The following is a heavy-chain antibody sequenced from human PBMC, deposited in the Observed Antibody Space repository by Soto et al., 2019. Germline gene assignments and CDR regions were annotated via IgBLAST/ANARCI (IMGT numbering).Heavy chain of an antibody. Sequence: QVQLVQSGAEVKKPGSSVKVSCKASGGTFSSYAISWVRQAPGQGLEWMGGIIPIFGTANYAQKFQGRVXIXAXXSTSTADMELSSLRSEDTAVYYCARVESTVRGMDGWGQGTTVTVSS. J-gene: IGHJ6*02. D-gene: IGHD4-17*01. CDR2: IIPIFGTA. V-gene: IGHV1-69*12. CDR3: ARVESTVRGMDG. CDR1: GGTFSSYA.